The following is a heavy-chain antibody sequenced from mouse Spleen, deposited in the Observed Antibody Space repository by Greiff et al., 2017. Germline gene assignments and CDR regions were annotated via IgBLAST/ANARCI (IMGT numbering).Heavy chain of an antibody. V-gene: IGHV2-2*01. CDR3: ARGGDGSSYEGLDY. CDR1: GFSLTSYG. D-gene: IGHD1-1*01. J-gene: IGHJ2*01. CDR2: IWSGGST. Sequence: VKLQESGPGLVQPSQSLSITCTVSGFSLTSYGVHWVRQSPGKGLEWLGVIWSGGSTDYNAAFISRLSISKDNSKSQVFFKMNSLQADDTAIYYCARGGDGSSYEGLDYWGQGTTLTVSS.